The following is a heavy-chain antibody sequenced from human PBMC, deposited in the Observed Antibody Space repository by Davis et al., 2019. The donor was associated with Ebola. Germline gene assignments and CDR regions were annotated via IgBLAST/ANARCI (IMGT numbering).Heavy chain of an antibody. V-gene: IGHV1-3*01. CDR1: GYTFSRHA. J-gene: IGHJ3*02. Sequence: ASVKVSCKASGYTFSRHAIHWVRQAPGQRLEWMGRINAVNGNTKYSQKFQGRVTITRDTSASTAYMELSSLKPEDTAVYYCTRVPQGEDSVVEPDIIWAFDIWGPGTLVTVSS. CDR2: INAVNGNT. D-gene: IGHD1-14*01. CDR3: TRVPQGEDSVVEPDIIWAFDI.